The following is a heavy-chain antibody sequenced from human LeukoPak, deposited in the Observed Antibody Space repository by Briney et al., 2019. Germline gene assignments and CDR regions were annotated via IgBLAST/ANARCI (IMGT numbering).Heavy chain of an antibody. V-gene: IGHV3-66*01. CDR2: IYSGGST. Sequence: RPGGSLRLSCAASGFTVSSNYMSWVRQAPGKGLEWVSVIYSGGSTYYADSVKGRFTISRDNSKNTLYLQMNSLRVEDTAVYYCARYSNYGGVGAFDIWGQGTMVTVSS. CDR3: ARYSNYGGVGAFDI. J-gene: IGHJ3*02. CDR1: GFTVSSNY. D-gene: IGHD4-11*01.